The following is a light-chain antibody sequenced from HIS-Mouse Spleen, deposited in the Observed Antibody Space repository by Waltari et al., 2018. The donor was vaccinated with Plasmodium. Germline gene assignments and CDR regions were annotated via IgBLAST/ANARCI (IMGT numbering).Light chain of an antibody. CDR3: YSTDSSGNHRV. CDR1: ALPQKY. V-gene: IGLV3-10*01. J-gene: IGLJ3*02. Sequence: SYELTQPPSLSVSPGQTARITCSGAALPQKYAYWYQQKSGQAPVLVSYEDSKRPSGIPERFSGSSSGTMATLTISGAQVEDEADYYCYSTDSSGNHRVFGGGTKLTVL. CDR2: EDS.